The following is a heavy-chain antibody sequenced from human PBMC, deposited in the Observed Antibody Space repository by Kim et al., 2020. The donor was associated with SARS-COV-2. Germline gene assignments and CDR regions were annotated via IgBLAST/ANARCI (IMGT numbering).Heavy chain of an antibody. J-gene: IGHJ4*02. CDR2: ISWNSGSI. V-gene: IGHV3-9*01. CDR3: AKEIAAVEGGGYFDY. CDR1: GFTFDDYA. Sequence: SLRVSCAASGFTFDDYAMHWVRQAPGKGLEWVSGISWNSGSIGYADSVKGRFTISRDNAKNSLYLQMNSLRAEDTALYYCAKEIAAVEGGGYFDYWGQGTLVTVSS. D-gene: IGHD6-19*01.